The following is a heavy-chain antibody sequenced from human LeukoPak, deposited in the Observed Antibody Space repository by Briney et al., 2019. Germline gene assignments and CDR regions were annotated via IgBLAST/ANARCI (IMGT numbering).Heavy chain of an antibody. CDR2: INSDGSST. J-gene: IGHJ4*02. CDR1: GFTFSSYW. V-gene: IGHV3-74*01. CDR3: ARDVVAGSDIDY. Sequence: GGSLILSCAASGFTFSSYWMHWVRQAPGKGLVWVSRINSDGSSTSYADSVKGRFTISRDNAKNTLCLQMNSLRAEDTAVYYCARDVVAGSDIDYWGQGTLVTVSS. D-gene: IGHD6-19*01.